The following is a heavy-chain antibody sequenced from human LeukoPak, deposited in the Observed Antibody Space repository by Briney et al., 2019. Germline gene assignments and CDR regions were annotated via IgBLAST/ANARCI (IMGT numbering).Heavy chain of an antibody. D-gene: IGHD2-8*01. CDR3: ARGSFCTTGCHVFDY. V-gene: IGHV3-23*01. Sequence: PGGSLRLSCAASGFTFSSYAMSWVPQAPGKVLEWVYAISGSGGSTYYADSVKGRFTISRDNSKNTLYLPMNSLRTEDTAVYYCARGSFCTTGCHVFDYWGQGTLVTVSS. CDR1: GFTFSSYA. J-gene: IGHJ4*02. CDR2: ISGSGGST.